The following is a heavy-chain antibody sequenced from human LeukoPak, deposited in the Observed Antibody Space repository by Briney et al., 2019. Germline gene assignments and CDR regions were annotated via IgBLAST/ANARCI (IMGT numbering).Heavy chain of an antibody. D-gene: IGHD3-10*01. CDR1: GASIRISNYY. CDR3: ARQVRGALVLWLVDY. V-gene: IGHV4-39*01. J-gene: IGHJ4*02. Sequence: PSETLSLTCTVSGASIRISNYYWGWIRQPPGKGLEWIASVYYTGTTYYNPSLKSRVTIFVETSKNQVSLRLSSVTAADTAVYYCARQVRGALVLWLVDYWGQGTLVTVSS. CDR2: VYYTGTT.